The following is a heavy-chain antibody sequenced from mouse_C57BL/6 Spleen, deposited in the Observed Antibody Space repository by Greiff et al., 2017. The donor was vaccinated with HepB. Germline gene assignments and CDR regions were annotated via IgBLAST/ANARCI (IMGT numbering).Heavy chain of an antibody. CDR3: ARSTYYSNYGHYMDY. CDR1: GYTFTSYW. Sequence: QVQLQQSGAELVRPGSSVKLSCKASGYTFTSYWMHWVKQRPIQGLEWIGNIDPSDSETHYNQKFKDKATLTVDKSSSTAYMQLSSLTSEDSADYYCARSTYYSNYGHYMDYWGQGTSVTVSS. D-gene: IGHD2-5*01. V-gene: IGHV1-52*01. CDR2: IDPSDSET. J-gene: IGHJ4*01.